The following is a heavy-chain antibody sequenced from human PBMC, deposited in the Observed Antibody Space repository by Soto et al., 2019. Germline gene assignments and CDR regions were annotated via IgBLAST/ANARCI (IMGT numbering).Heavy chain of an antibody. CDR2: IIPIFGTA. CDR3: ARGQTGGGWGYYFDS. J-gene: IGHJ4*02. D-gene: IGHD3-16*01. Sequence: QVQLVQSGAEVKKPGSSVKVSCKASGGTFSSYAIDWVRQAPGQGLEWMGGIIPIFGTADYAQKFQGRVTITADEATSKAYMELSSLRSEDTAVYYCARGQTGGGWGYYFDSWGQGTLVTVSS. V-gene: IGHV1-69*12. CDR1: GGTFSSYA.